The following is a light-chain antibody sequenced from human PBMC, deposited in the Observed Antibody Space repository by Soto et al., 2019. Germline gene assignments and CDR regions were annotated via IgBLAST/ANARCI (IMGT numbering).Light chain of an antibody. CDR2: AAF. V-gene: IGKV1-39*01. Sequence: DLQMTQSPSSLSASVGDRVTITCRASQSISSYLNWYQQKPGKAPKLLIYAAFSLQSGVPSRFSGSGSGTNFTLTISSLQPEDFATYYCQQSYSSLSWTFGQGTTVEIK. CDR3: QQSYSSLSWT. J-gene: IGKJ1*01. CDR1: QSISSY.